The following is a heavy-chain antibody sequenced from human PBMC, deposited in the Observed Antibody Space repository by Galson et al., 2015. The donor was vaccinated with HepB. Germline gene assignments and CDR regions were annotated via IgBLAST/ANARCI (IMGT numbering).Heavy chain of an antibody. CDR1: GFTVSSNY. J-gene: IGHJ4*02. D-gene: IGHD7-27*01. V-gene: IGHV3-66*01. Sequence: SLRLSCAASGFTVSSNYMSWVRQAPGKGLEWVSVIYSGGSTYYADSVKGRFTISRDNSKNTLYLQMNSLRAEDTAVYYCARVENWGPYYFDYWGQGTLVTVSS. CDR2: IYSGGST. CDR3: ARVENWGPYYFDY.